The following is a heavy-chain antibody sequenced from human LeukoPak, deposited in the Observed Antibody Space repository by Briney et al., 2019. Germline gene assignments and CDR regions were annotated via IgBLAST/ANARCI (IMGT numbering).Heavy chain of an antibody. Sequence: KDGESLKMSCKGSGYSINNYWIGWVRQMPGKGLEWMGIIYRADSDIRYSPSFQGQVTISADKSISTAYLQWSSLKASDTAMYYCARQEYCSGGSCYTWFDPWGQGTLVIVSS. V-gene: IGHV5-51*01. J-gene: IGHJ5*02. CDR3: ARQEYCSGGSCYTWFDP. CDR2: IYRADSDI. D-gene: IGHD2-15*01. CDR1: GYSINNYW.